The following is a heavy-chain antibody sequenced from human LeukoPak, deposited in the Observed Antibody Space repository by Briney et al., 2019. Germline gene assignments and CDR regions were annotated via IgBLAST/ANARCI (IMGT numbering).Heavy chain of an antibody. CDR2: FDPEDGET. Sequence: ASVKVSCKVSGYTLTELSMHWVRQAPGKGLEWMGGFDPEDGETIYAQKFQGRVTMTEDTSTDTAYMELSSLRSEDTAVYYCATAKTNYYDSSGYSDFDYWGQGTLVTVSS. J-gene: IGHJ4*02. CDR3: ATAKTNYYDSSGYSDFDY. V-gene: IGHV1-24*01. CDR1: GYTLTELS. D-gene: IGHD3-22*01.